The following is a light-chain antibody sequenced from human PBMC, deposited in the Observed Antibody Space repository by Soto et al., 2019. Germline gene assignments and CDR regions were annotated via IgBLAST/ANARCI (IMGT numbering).Light chain of an antibody. V-gene: IGKV1-5*03. Sequence: DIQMTQSPSTLSASVGDRVTITCRASHSSSSWLAWYQQKPGKVPKVLIYKASNLQSGGPARFSGSGSGTDFTRTISCLPPDGFATDYCQQYNSYPPTFGQGTTVYIK. J-gene: IGKJ1*01. CDR1: HSSSSW. CDR3: QQYNSYPPT. CDR2: KAS.